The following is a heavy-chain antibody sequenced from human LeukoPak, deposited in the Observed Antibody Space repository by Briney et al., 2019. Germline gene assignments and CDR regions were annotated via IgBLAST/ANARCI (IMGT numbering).Heavy chain of an antibody. V-gene: IGHV3-23*01. D-gene: IGHD4-11*01. J-gene: IGHJ5*02. Sequence: PGGSLRLSCAASGFTFSSYSMNWVRQAPGKGLEWVSVISGSGGSTYYADSVKGRFTISRDNSKNTLFLQMNSLRAEDTAVYYCAKSLITVTHNWLDPWGQGTLVTVSS. CDR1: GFTFSSYS. CDR3: AKSLITVTHNWLDP. CDR2: ISGSGGST.